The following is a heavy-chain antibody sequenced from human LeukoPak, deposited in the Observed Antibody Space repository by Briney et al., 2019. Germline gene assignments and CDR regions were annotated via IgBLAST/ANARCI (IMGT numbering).Heavy chain of an antibody. D-gene: IGHD2-21*01. V-gene: IGHV3-23*01. J-gene: IGHJ4*02. Sequence: GGSLRLSCAASGFTFSSYAMSWVRQAPGKGLEWVSAISGSGGSTYYADSVKGRFTISRDNSKNTLYLQTNSLRAEDTAVYYCAKAPVTTCRGAYCYPFDYWGQGTLVTVSS. CDR3: AKAPVTTCRGAYCYPFDY. CDR2: ISGSGGST. CDR1: GFTFSSYA.